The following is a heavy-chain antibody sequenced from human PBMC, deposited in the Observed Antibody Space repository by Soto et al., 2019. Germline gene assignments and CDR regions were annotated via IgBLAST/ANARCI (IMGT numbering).Heavy chain of an antibody. V-gene: IGHV1-18*04. CDR2: INVYNGNT. J-gene: IGHJ4*02. CDR3: ARDWACEGGGDCYDY. CDR1: GYTFTSNI. D-gene: IGHD2-21*01. Sequence: GASVKVSCKASGYTFTSNIIGWVRQAPGQGLEWMGWINVYNGNTKYAQQLQGRVTLTTDTSTSTAYMELRSLRSDDTAVYYCARDWACEGGGDCYDYWGQGTLVPVSS.